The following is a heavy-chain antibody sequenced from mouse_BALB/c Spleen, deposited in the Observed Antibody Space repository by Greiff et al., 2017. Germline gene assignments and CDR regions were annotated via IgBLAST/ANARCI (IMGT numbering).Heavy chain of an antibody. V-gene: IGHV2-2*02. Sequence: QVQLKQSGPGLVQPSQSLSITCTVSGFSLTSYGVHWVRQSPGKGLEWLGVIWSGGSTDYNAAFISRLSISKDNSKSQVFFKMNSLQANDTAIYYCARKRYVNLGDYAMDYWGQGTSVTVSS. J-gene: IGHJ4*01. D-gene: IGHD2-10*02. CDR3: ARKRYVNLGDYAMDY. CDR2: IWSGGST. CDR1: GFSLTSYG.